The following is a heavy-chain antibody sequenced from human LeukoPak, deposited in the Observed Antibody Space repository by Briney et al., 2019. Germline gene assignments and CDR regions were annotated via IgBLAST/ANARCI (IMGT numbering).Heavy chain of an antibody. CDR1: GFTFTSYS. CDR2: ISSSGSTI. Sequence: GGSLRLSCAASGFTFTSYSMNWVRQAPGKGLEWVPYISSSGSTIYYADSVKGRFTISRDNAKNSLYLQMNSLRAEDTAVYYCAELGITMIGGVWGKGTTVTISS. J-gene: IGHJ6*04. D-gene: IGHD3-10*02. V-gene: IGHV3-48*04. CDR3: AELGITMIGGV.